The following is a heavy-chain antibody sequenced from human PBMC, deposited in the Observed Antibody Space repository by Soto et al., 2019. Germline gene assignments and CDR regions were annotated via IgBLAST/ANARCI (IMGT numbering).Heavy chain of an antibody. CDR1: GFTFSDYY. CDR3: AREGQPHYYDSSGYYYDY. J-gene: IGHJ4*02. Sequence: GGSLRLSCAASGFTFSDYYMSWIRQAPGKGLEWVSYISSSSSYTNYADSVKGRFTISRDKAKNSLYLQMNSLRAEDTAVYYCAREGQPHYYDSSGYYYDYWGQGTLVTVSS. V-gene: IGHV3-11*06. CDR2: ISSSSSYT. D-gene: IGHD3-22*01.